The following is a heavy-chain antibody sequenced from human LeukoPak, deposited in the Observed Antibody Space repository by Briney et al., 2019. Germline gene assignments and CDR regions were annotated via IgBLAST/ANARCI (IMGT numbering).Heavy chain of an antibody. J-gene: IGHJ4*02. CDR2: IKQDGSEK. V-gene: IGHV3-7*01. Sequence: GGSLRLSCAASGFTFSSYWMSWVRQAPGKGLEWVANIKQDGSEKYYVDSVKGRFTISRDNAKNSLYLQMNSLRAEDTAVYYCTRAVSGPAAMWEFDYWGQGTLVTVSS. CDR1: GFTFSSYW. CDR3: TRAVSGPAAMWEFDY. D-gene: IGHD2-2*01.